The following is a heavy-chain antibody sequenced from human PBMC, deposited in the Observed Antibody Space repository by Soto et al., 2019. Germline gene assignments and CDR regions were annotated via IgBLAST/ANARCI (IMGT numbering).Heavy chain of an antibody. V-gene: IGHV1-2*02. CDR3: ARDYSNYVNWFDP. D-gene: IGHD4-4*01. CDR2: INPNSGGT. Sequence: ASVKVSCKASGYTFTGYYMHWVRQAPGQGLEWMGWINPNSGGTNYAQKFQGRVTMTRDTSISTAYMELSRLRSDDTAVYYCARDYSNYVNWFDPWGQGNLVTVSS. J-gene: IGHJ5*02. CDR1: GYTFTGYY.